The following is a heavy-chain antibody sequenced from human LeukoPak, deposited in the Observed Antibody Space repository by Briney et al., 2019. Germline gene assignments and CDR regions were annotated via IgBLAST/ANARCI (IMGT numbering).Heavy chain of an antibody. V-gene: IGHV3-21*01. CDR1: GFTFSSHS. J-gene: IGHJ4*02. CDR3: ARGRYSSSWSIDY. CDR2: ISSSSSYI. Sequence: GGSLRLSCAASGFTFSSHSMNWVRQAPGKGLEWVSSISSSSSYIYYADSVKGRSTISRDNAENSLYLQMNSLRAEDTAVDYCARGRYSSSWSIDYWGQGTLVTVSS. D-gene: IGHD6-13*01.